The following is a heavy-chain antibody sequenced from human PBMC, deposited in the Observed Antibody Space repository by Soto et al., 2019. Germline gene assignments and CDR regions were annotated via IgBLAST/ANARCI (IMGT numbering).Heavy chain of an antibody. D-gene: IGHD2-2*01. V-gene: IGHV3-23*01. Sequence: GGSLRLSCAASGFTFSSYAMSWVSQAPRKELEWVSAISGSGGSTYYADSVKGRFTISRDNSKNTLYLQMNSLRAEDTAVYFCAIVFPVGYCSSTCCYPFDYWGQGTLVTVSS. CDR1: GFTFSSYA. CDR3: AIVFPVGYCSSTCCYPFDY. J-gene: IGHJ4*02. CDR2: ISGSGGST.